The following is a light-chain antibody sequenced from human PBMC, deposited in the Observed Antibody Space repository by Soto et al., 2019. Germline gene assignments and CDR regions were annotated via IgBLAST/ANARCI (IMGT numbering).Light chain of an antibody. Sequence: EIVMTQSPATLSVSAGERVTLSCRASQSVSRNLAWYQQKPGQAPRLLIFGASTRATGIPARFSGSGSGTEFTLTISSLQSEDFAVYYCHQYSNWPPFTFGPGTKVDIK. V-gene: IGKV3-15*01. CDR2: GAS. CDR1: QSVSRN. CDR3: HQYSNWPPFT. J-gene: IGKJ3*01.